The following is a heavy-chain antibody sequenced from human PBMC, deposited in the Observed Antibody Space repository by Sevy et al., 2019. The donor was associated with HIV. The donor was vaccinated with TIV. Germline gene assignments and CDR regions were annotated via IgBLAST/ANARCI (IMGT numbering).Heavy chain of an antibody. V-gene: IGHV3-53*01. Sequence: GGSLRLSCAVSGFSVGLNYVSWVRQAPGKGLEWVSVIYSGGITYYADSVKGRFIISRDNSKNTVNLQMNSLRVEATAADYCAIGWQQVVRWEYYFDYWGQGTLVTVSS. CDR2: IYSGGIT. J-gene: IGHJ4*02. CDR1: GFSVGLNY. CDR3: AIGWQQVVRWEYYFDY. D-gene: IGHD6-13*01.